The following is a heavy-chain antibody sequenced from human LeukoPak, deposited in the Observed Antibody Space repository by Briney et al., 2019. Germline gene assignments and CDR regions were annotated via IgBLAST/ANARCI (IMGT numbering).Heavy chain of an antibody. Sequence: SETLSLTCTVSGGSISSSSYYWGWIRQPPGKGLEWIGSIYYSGSTYYNPSLKSRVTISVDTSKNQFSLKLSSVTAADTAVYYCARLRCYDSSGSPEFDYWGQGTLVTVSS. CDR2: IYYSGST. CDR1: GGSISSSSYY. D-gene: IGHD3-22*01. CDR3: ARLRCYDSSGSPEFDY. J-gene: IGHJ4*02. V-gene: IGHV4-39*01.